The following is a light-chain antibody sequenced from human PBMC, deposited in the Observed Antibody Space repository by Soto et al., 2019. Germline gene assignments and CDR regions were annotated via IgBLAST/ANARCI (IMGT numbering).Light chain of an antibody. Sequence: EIVLTQSPGTLSLSPGEGATLSCRAGQSFRYNYLAWYQQKPGQAPRLLIYGASSRATGIPDRFSGSGSGTDFTLTISRLEPEDFAVYYCQQYGSSPITFGQGTRLEI. CDR1: QSFRYNY. V-gene: IGKV3-20*01. CDR3: QQYGSSPIT. J-gene: IGKJ5*01. CDR2: GAS.